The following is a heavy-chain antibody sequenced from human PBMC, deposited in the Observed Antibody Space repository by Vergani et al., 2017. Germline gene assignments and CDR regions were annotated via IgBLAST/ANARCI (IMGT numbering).Heavy chain of an antibody. D-gene: IGHD3-10*01. J-gene: IGHJ4*02. CDR1: GGTFSSYA. Sequence: QVQLVQSGAEVKKPGSSVKVSCKASGGTFSSYAISWVRQAPGQGLEWMGRIIPILGIANYAQKFQGRVTITADKSTSTAYMELSSLRSEDTAVYYCAGLIGGGSGSYYNGQEELNDYWGQGTLVTVSS. V-gene: IGHV1-69*04. CDR2: IIPILGIA. CDR3: AGLIGGGSGSYYNGQEELNDY.